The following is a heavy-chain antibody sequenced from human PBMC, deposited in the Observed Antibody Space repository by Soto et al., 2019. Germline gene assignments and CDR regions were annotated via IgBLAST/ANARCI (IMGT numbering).Heavy chain of an antibody. V-gene: IGHV3-21*06. CDR1: GFTFTRYS. J-gene: IGHJ4*02. Sequence: GGSLRLSCAASGFTFTRYSMNWVRQAPGKGLEWVSSISSTTHYIYYADSMRGRFTISRDNAKNAVYLEMNSLRAEDTAVYYCARESEDLTSNFDYWGQGTLVTVS. CDR3: ARESEDLTSNFDY. CDR2: ISSTTHYI.